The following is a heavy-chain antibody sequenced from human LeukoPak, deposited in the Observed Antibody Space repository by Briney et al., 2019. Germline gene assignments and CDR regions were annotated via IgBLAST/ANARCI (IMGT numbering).Heavy chain of an antibody. CDR2: INHSGST. CDR1: GGSFSGYY. CDR3: ARAEYNWNMDYYFGMDV. D-gene: IGHD1-20*01. J-gene: IGHJ6*02. V-gene: IGHV4-34*01. Sequence: SETLSLTCAVYGGSFSGYYWSWIRQPPGKGLEWIGEINHSGSTNYNPSLKSRVTISVDTSKNQFSLKLSSVTAADTAVFYCARAEYNWNMDYYFGMDVWGQGTTVTVYS.